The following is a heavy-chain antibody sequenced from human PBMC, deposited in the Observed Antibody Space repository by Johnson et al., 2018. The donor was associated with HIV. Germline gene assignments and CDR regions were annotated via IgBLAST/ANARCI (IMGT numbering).Heavy chain of an antibody. D-gene: IGHD6-6*01. CDR3: AKGGIATRFFDI. CDR2: ISYDGTKK. Sequence: QVQLVESGGGVVQPGRSLRLSCAASGFTFSQLAMHWVRQAPGKGLEWVAIISYDGTKKYYADSVKGRFTISRDNSKNTLYLQMNSLRAEDTALYYCAKGGIATRFFDIWGQGTMVTVSS. J-gene: IGHJ3*02. V-gene: IGHV3-30*04. CDR1: GFTFSQLA.